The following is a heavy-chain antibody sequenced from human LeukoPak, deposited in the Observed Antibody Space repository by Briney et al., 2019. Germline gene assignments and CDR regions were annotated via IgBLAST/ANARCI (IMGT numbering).Heavy chain of an antibody. J-gene: IGHJ4*02. V-gene: IGHV3-30*03. CDR2: ISYDGSTK. CDR3: ARDLGSGWDYGFDY. Sequence: QPGGSLRLSCAASGFTFSRYGMHWVRQAPGKGLDWVAVISYDGSTKYYADSVKGRFTISRDNSKNTLYLQMNSLRAEDTAVYYCARDLGSGWDYGFDYWGQGTLVTVSS. CDR1: GFTFSRYG. D-gene: IGHD6-19*01.